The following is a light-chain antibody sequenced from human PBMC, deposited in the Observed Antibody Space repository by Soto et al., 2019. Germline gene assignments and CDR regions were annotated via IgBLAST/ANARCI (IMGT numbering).Light chain of an antibody. J-gene: IGKJ2*01. Sequence: EIVMTQSPATLSVSPGERVTLSCRASQSVNSNLAWYQQKPGQAPSLLIYSASTRATGIPARFSGSGSGTEFTLALSSLQSEDFAVYYCQQYVKWPPTFTFGQGTKLEIK. CDR2: SAS. CDR3: QQYVKWPPTFT. CDR1: QSVNSN. V-gene: IGKV3-15*01.